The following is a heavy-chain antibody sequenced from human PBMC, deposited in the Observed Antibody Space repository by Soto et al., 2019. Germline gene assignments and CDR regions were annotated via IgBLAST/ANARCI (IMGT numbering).Heavy chain of an antibody. Sequence: EVQLVESGGGLVQPGRSLRLSCAASGFTFDDYAIHWVRQAPGKGLEWVSGITWNSANIDYADSVKGRFTIARDNAKNSLYLQMSSLRPEDTAIYFGARGRPLVQLGYYFDSWGQGTLVTVSS. V-gene: IGHV3-9*01. J-gene: IGHJ4*02. D-gene: IGHD1-26*01. CDR2: ITWNSANI. CDR3: ARGRPLVQLGYYFDS. CDR1: GFTFDDYA.